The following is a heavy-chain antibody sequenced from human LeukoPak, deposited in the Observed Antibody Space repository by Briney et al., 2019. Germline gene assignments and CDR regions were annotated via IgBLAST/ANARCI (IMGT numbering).Heavy chain of an antibody. CDR3: AKADSVLRYFDWSASIDY. Sequence: ASVKVSCKASGYTFTGYYLHWVRQAPGQGLEWMGCVNPNSGDTNYAQKFQGSVTMTRDTSISTVYMELSRLRSDGTAVYYCAKADSVLRYFDWSASIDYWGQGTLVTVSS. CDR1: GYTFTGYY. D-gene: IGHD3-9*01. CDR2: VNPNSGDT. J-gene: IGHJ4*02. V-gene: IGHV1-2*02.